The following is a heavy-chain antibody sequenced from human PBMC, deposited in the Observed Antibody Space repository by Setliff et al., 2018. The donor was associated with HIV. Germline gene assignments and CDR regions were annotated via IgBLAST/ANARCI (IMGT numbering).Heavy chain of an antibody. CDR2: MGSNNNI. D-gene: IGHD6-19*01. V-gene: IGHV3-48*01. CDR1: GFTFRSYA. CDR3: AREGQWLIQWDYSDAFDI. J-gene: IGHJ3*02. Sequence: PGGSLRLSCAASGFTFRSYAMSWVRQAPGKGLEWLSYMGSNNNIYYADSVKGRFTTSRDNAMNSLYLQMSSLRVEDTAVYYCAREGQWLIQWDYSDAFDIWGLVTVVTVSS.